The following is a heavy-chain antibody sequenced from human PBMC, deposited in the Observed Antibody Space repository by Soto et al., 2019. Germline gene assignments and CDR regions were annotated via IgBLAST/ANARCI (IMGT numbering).Heavy chain of an antibody. V-gene: IGHV1-69*13. J-gene: IGHJ5*02. CDR2: IIPIFGTA. CDR1: GGTFSSYA. CDR3: ADGAAAGLSFDP. D-gene: IGHD6-13*01. Sequence: GDSVKVSCKASGGTFSSYAISWLRQAPGQGLEWMGGIIPIFGTANYAQKFQGRVTITADESTSTAYMELSSLRSEDTAVYYCADGAAAGLSFDPWGQGTLVTVSS.